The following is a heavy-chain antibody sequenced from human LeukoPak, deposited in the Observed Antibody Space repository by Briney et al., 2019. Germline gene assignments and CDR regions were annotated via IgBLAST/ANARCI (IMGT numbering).Heavy chain of an antibody. CDR1: GFTVSSNY. CDR3: ARVSQQLAAFDAFDI. J-gene: IGHJ3*02. D-gene: IGHD6-13*01. Sequence: GSLRLSCAASGFTVSSNYMSWVRQAPGKGLEWVSVIYSGGSTYYADSVKGRFTISRDNSKNTLYLQMNSLRAEDTAVYYCARVSQQLAAFDAFDIWGQGTMVTVSS. CDR2: IYSGGST. V-gene: IGHV3-53*01.